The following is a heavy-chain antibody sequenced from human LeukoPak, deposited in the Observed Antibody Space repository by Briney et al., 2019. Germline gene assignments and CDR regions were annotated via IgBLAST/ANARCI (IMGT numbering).Heavy chain of an antibody. CDR1: GFTFSSYA. Sequence: PGGSLRLSCAASGFTFSSYAMSWVRQAPGKGLEWVSAISGSGGSTYYADSVKGRFTISRDNSNNPLYLPMNSPSAEDTAVYYCAKAPGGYGDYEGAFDYWGQGTLVTVSS. J-gene: IGHJ4*02. CDR2: ISGSGGST. CDR3: AKAPGGYGDYEGAFDY. D-gene: IGHD4-17*01. V-gene: IGHV3-23*01.